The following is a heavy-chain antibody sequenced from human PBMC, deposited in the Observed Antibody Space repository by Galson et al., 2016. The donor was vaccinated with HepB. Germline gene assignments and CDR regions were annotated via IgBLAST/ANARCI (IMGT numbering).Heavy chain of an antibody. V-gene: IGHV3-23*01. CDR1: GFTFSSYA. J-gene: IGHJ4*02. D-gene: IGHD2-15*01. CDR3: AGGGYCSAGGCYNTYFDH. Sequence: SLRLSCAASGFTFSSYAMDWVRQAPGKGLEWVSAISGSGGGTYYADSVKGRFTISRDNSKNTLYLQMSSLRAEDTAVYYCAGGGYCSAGGCYNTYFDHWGQGTLVTVSS. CDR2: ISGSGGGT.